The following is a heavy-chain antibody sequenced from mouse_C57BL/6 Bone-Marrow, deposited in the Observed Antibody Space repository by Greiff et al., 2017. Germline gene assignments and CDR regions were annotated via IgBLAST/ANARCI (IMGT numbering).Heavy chain of an antibody. J-gene: IGHJ2*01. CDR3: ARGITTVVRGDYFDD. Sequence: VKLQQPGTELVKPGASVKLSCKASGYTFTSYWMHWVKQRPGQGLEWIGNINPSNGGTNYNEKVKSKATLTVDKSTRTAYMKLRSLTSGVSAVYYFARGITTVVRGDYFDDWGPGTTLTVSA. V-gene: IGHV1-53*01. CDR2: INPSNGGT. D-gene: IGHD1-1*01. CDR1: GYTFTSYW.